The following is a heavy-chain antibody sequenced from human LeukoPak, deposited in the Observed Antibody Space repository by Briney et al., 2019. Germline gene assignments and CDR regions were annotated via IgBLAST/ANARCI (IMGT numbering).Heavy chain of an antibody. V-gene: IGHV3-7*01. J-gene: IGHJ4*02. CDR3: SRFVTVPGNPQDY. CDR2: INQDGSEK. CDR1: GFTFSSYW. D-gene: IGHD2/OR15-2a*01. Sequence: PGGSLRLSCAASGFTFSSYWLSWVRLAPGEGLEWVANINQDGSEKYYVDSVKGRFTISRDNAKNSLYLQMNSLRAEDTAVYYCSRFVTVPGNPQDYWGQRTLVTVSS.